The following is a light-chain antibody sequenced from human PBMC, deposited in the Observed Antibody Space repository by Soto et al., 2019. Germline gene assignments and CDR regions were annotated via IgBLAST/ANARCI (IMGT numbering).Light chain of an antibody. CDR2: GAS. Sequence: DIQMTQSPSSLSASVGDRVTITCRASQTIRSDLNWYQQKSGKAPKLLIYGASSLQSGVPSRFSGSGSGTDFTLTISSLQPEDFATYYCQHIYSIPITFGQGTRLEI. CDR3: QHIYSIPIT. J-gene: IGKJ5*01. V-gene: IGKV1-39*01. CDR1: QTIRSD.